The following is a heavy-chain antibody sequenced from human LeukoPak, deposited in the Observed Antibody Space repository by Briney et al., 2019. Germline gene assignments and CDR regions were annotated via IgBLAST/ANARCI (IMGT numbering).Heavy chain of an antibody. V-gene: IGHV4-30-4*08. Sequence: SETLSLTCTVSGGSISSYYWSWIRQPPGKGLEWIGYIYYSGSTYYNPSLKSRVTISVDTSKNQFSLKLSSVTAADTAVYYCARDRGYCSGGSCYGPWGQGTLVTVSS. CDR2: IYYSGST. CDR1: GGSISSYY. D-gene: IGHD2-15*01. J-gene: IGHJ5*02. CDR3: ARDRGYCSGGSCYGP.